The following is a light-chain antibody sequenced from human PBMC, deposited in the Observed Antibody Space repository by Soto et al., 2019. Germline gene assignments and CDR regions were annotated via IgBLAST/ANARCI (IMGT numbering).Light chain of an antibody. Sequence: EIVLTQSPVTLSLSPGERATLSCRASQSVSGYVAWYQQKPGQAPRLLIYDASSRANGIPARFTGSGSGTDFSLTISSLEPEDFAVYYCQQRGNWPRTWAFGQGTKVEV. J-gene: IGKJ1*01. V-gene: IGKV3-11*01. CDR3: QQRGNWPRTWA. CDR1: QSVSGY. CDR2: DAS.